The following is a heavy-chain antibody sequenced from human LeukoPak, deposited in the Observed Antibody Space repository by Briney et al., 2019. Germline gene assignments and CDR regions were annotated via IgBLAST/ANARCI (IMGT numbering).Heavy chain of an antibody. D-gene: IGHD2-15*01. V-gene: IGHV3-30*18. Sequence: GGSLRLSCAASGFTFSSYGMHWVRQAPGKGLEWVAVISYDGSNKYYADSVKGRFTISRDNSKNTLYLQMNSLRAEDTAVYYCAKDLWPTQRPLSFDYWGQGTLVTVSS. J-gene: IGHJ4*02. CDR2: ISYDGSNK. CDR1: GFTFSSYG. CDR3: AKDLWPTQRPLSFDY.